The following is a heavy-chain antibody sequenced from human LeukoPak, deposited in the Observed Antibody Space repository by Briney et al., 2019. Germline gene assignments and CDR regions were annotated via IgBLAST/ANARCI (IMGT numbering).Heavy chain of an antibody. CDR3: ATGIAAAGTFDY. CDR1: GYTLTELS. D-gene: IGHD6-13*01. J-gene: IGHJ4*02. V-gene: IGHV1-24*01. CDR2: FDPEDGET. Sequence: ALVKVSCKVSGYTLTELSMHWVRQAPGKGLEWMGGFDPEDGETIYAQKFQGRVTMTEDTSTDTAYMELSSLRSEDTAVYYCATGIAAAGTFDYWGQGTLVTVSS.